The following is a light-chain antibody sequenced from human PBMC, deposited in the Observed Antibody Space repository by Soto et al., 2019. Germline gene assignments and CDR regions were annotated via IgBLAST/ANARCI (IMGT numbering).Light chain of an antibody. CDR3: QLWDSSSAHRV. J-gene: IGLJ3*02. V-gene: IGLV3-21*01. Sequence: SYELTQPPSVSVAPGKTASITCVGHNIGSKTVHWYQQKPGQAPTLVIFYDRDRPSGIPERISGSNSGNTATLTITRVEAGDEADYYCQLWDSSSAHRVFGGGTKLTVL. CDR2: YDR. CDR1: NIGSKT.